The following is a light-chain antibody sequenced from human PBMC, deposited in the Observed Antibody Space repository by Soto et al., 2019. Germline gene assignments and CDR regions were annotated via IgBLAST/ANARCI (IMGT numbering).Light chain of an antibody. V-gene: IGKV3-20*01. CDR3: HPYGSSPPT. CDR1: QSVSSSY. J-gene: IGKJ1*01. Sequence: EIVLTQSPGTLSLSPGERATLSCRASQSVSSSYLAWYQQKPGQAPRLLIYGASSRATGIPDRFSGSGSGSDFTLTISRLEPEDFAVYYCHPYGSSPPTFGQWTKVEIK. CDR2: GAS.